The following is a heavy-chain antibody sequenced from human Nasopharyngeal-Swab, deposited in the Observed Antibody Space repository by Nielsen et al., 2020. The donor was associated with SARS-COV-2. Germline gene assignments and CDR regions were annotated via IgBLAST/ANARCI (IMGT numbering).Heavy chain of an antibody. CDR2: ISSSSSYI. V-gene: IGHV3-21*04. Sequence: WIRQPPGKGLEWVSSISSSSSYIYYADSVKGRFTISRDNAKNSLYLQMDSLRAEDTAVYYCVRSIDYWGQGTLVTVSS. J-gene: IGHJ4*02. CDR3: VRSIDY.